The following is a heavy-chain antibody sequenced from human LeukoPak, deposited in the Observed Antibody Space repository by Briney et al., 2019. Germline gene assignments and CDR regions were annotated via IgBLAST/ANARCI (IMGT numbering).Heavy chain of an antibody. CDR3: AATIDHYYDSSGFIY. CDR1: GFTFTSSA. Sequence: ASVKVSCKASGFTFTSSAMQWVRQARGQRLEWIGWIVVGSGNTNYAQKFQERVTITRDMSTSTAYMELSSLRSEDTAVYYCAATIDHYYDSSGFIYWGQGTLVTVSS. V-gene: IGHV1-58*02. J-gene: IGHJ4*02. D-gene: IGHD3-22*01. CDR2: IVVGSGNT.